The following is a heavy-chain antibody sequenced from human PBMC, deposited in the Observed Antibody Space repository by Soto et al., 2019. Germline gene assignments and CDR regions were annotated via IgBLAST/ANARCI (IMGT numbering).Heavy chain of an antibody. CDR1: GFTFSSYS. CDR3: ARDRCGGDCYHFAY. V-gene: IGHV3-48*04. CDR2: ISSSSSTT. D-gene: IGHD2-21*01. J-gene: IGHJ4*02. Sequence: PGGSLSLSCAASGFTFSSYSMNWVRQAPGKGLEWVSSISSSSSTTYYADSVKGRFTISRDNAKNTLYLQMNSLRAEDTAVYYCARDRCGGDCYHFAYWGQGTLVTVSS.